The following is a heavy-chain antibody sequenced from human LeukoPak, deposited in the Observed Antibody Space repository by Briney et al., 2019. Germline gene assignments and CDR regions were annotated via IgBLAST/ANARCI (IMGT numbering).Heavy chain of an antibody. CDR1: GLNFSNYW. V-gene: IGHV3-7*01. D-gene: IGHD6-13*01. CDR2: IKQDGNEK. Sequence: GGSLRLSCAPSGLNFSNYWMSWVRQAPGKGLEWVANIKQDGNEKYYVGSVKGRFTISRDNAKGSLYLQMNSLRVEDTAVYYCARDRGRAGSSWMSWFDPWGQGTLVTVSS. J-gene: IGHJ5*02. CDR3: ARDRGRAGSSWMSWFDP.